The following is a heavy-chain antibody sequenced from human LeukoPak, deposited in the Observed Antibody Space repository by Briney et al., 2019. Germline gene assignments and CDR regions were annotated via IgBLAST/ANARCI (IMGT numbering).Heavy chain of an antibody. CDR2: ISAGGGNT. CDR1: GFTLSSYA. Sequence: GGSLRLSCAASGFTLSSYAMSWVRQAPGKGLEWVSGISAGGGNTYYADSVKGRFTISRDNSMNTLYLQMNSLRAEDTAIYYCAKDWGYWGQGTLVTVSS. CDR3: AKDWGY. V-gene: IGHV3-23*01. D-gene: IGHD3-16*01. J-gene: IGHJ1*01.